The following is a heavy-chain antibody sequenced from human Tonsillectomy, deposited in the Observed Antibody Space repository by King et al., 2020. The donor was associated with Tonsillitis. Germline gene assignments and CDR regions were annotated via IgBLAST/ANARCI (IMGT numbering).Heavy chain of an antibody. CDR2: VSRRGRII. CDR1: GFTFSSYE. V-gene: IGHV3-48*03. J-gene: IGHJ4*02. Sequence: VQLVESGGGLVQPGGSLRLSCAASGFTFSSYEMNWVRQAPGKGLEWVSYVSRRGRIIYYADSVKGRFTISRDNAKNSLYLQMNSLRAADTAVYYCARDPIVGANFDYWGQGTLVTVAT. CDR3: ARDPIVGANFDY. D-gene: IGHD1-26*01.